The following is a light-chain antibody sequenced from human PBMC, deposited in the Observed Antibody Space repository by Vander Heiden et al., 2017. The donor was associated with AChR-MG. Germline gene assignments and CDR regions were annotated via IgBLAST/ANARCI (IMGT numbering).Light chain of an antibody. J-gene: IGLJ3*02. CDR2: NYN. CDR3: VTWDDSLPGWV. CDR1: RSNVGKNP. V-gene: IGLV1-44*01. Sequence: QPVLIQAPSASGTPGQTVVISCSGSRSNVGKNPVNWYQQVPETAPRLLIYNYNQRPAGVPERFSGSWSGTSASLAISGLQSADEADYYCVTWDDSLPGWVFGGGTKLTVL.